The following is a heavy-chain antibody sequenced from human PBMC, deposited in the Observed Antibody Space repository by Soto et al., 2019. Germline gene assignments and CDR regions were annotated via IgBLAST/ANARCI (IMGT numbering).Heavy chain of an antibody. V-gene: IGHV3-74*01. CDR3: ARAVVVYQHLVRGSDRFGP. CDR1: GFTLRSYW. CDR2: IDSDGRST. D-gene: IGHD6-13*01. J-gene: IGHJ5*02. Sequence: VQLVESGGGPVQPGGSLTLSCAVSGFTLRSYWMHWVRQAPGKGLEWVARIDSDGRSTNYADSVKGRLTSSRDNAMNKVALHMHSLRAAASAVSYCARAVVVYQHLVRGSDRFGPWVQGSLVSV.